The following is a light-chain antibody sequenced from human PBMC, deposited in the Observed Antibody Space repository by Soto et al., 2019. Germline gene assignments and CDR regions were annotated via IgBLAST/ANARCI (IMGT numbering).Light chain of an antibody. V-gene: IGKV3-11*01. J-gene: IGKJ4*01. Sequence: EIVLTQSPATLSLYPGARDTLAGTASQSVSSYLAWYQQTPGQAPRLLIYDASNRATGIPARFSGSESGTDFTLTISSLEPEEFAVYYGQQRSNWPPKLTVAGFPKVDLK. CDR2: DAS. CDR1: QSVSSY. CDR3: QQRSNWPPKLT.